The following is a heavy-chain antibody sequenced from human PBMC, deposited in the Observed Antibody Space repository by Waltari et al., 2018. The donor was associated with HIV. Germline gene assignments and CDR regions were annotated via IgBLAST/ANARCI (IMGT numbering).Heavy chain of an antibody. Sequence: QVQLQESGPGLVKPSQTLSLTCTVSGGSISSGDYYWSWIRQPPGKGLEWIGYIYYSGSAYYNPALKSRVTISVDTSKNQFSLKLSSVTAADTAVYYCARDGVPVRGAPPGTPGPRIWFDPWGQGTLVTVSS. V-gene: IGHV4-30-4*01. CDR1: GGSISSGDYY. J-gene: IGHJ5*02. D-gene: IGHD3-10*01. CDR2: IYYSGSA. CDR3: ARDGVPVRGAPPGTPGPRIWFDP.